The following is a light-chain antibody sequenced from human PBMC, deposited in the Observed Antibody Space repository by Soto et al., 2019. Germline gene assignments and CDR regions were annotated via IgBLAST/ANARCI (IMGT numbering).Light chain of an antibody. V-gene: IGKV3-20*01. CDR1: QSVSSSY. CDR3: QQYGTSPRT. J-gene: IGKJ5*01. Sequence: EIVLTQSPGTLSLSPGERATLSCRASQSVSSSYLAWYQQKPGQAPRLLIYGASSRATGIPDRFSGSWSGTDFTLTISRLEPEDFAVYICQQYGTSPRTFGQGTRLEI. CDR2: GAS.